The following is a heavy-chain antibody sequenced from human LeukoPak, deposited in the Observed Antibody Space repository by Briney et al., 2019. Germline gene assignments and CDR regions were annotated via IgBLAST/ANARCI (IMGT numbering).Heavy chain of an antibody. CDR3: ARGGRLIVATINYGFDY. D-gene: IGHD5-12*01. CDR1: GYTFTSYG. J-gene: IGHJ4*02. CDR2: ISAYNGNT. Sequence: GASVKVSCKASGYTFTSYGISWVRQAPGQGLEWMGWISAYNGNTNYAQKLQGRVTMTTDTSTSTAYMELRSLRAEDTAVYYCARGGRLIVATINYGFDYWGQGTLVTVSS. V-gene: IGHV1-18*01.